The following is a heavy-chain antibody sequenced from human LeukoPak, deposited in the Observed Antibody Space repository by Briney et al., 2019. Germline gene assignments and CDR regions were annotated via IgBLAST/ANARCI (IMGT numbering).Heavy chain of an antibody. CDR2: INPNSGGT. CDR1: GYTFTGYY. CDR3: AREATLGKAFDI. J-gene: IGHJ3*02. D-gene: IGHD7-27*01. V-gene: IGHV1-2*02. Sequence: ASVKVSCKASGYTFTGYYMHWVRQAPGQGLEWMGWINPNSGGTNYAQKFQGRVTMTRDTSISTAYMELRSLRSDDTAVYYCAREATLGKAFDIWGQGTMVTVSS.